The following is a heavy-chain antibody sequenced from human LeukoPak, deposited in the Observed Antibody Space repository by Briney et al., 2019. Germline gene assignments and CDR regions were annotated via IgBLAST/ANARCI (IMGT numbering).Heavy chain of an antibody. V-gene: IGHV3-43*01. Sequence: GGSLGLSCAASGFTFDDYTMHWVRQAPGKGLEWVSLISWDGGSTYYADSVKGRFTISRDNSKNSLYLQMNSLRTEDTALYYCAKDSIRFQGIAAAAPFDYWGQGTLVTVSS. CDR2: ISWDGGST. CDR1: GFTFDDYT. CDR3: AKDSIRFQGIAAAAPFDY. J-gene: IGHJ4*02. D-gene: IGHD6-13*01.